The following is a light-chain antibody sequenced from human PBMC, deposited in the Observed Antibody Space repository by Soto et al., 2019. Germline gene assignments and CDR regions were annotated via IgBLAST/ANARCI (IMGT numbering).Light chain of an antibody. V-gene: IGLV1-47*01. Sequence: QAVVTQPPSASGTPGQRVTISCSGSSSNIGSNYVYWYQQLPGTAPKLLIYRNNQRPSGVPDRFSGSKSGTSASLAISGLRSEDEADCYCAAWDDSLSAWVFGGGTKVTVL. CDR3: AAWDDSLSAWV. CDR2: RNN. J-gene: IGLJ3*02. CDR1: SSNIGSNY.